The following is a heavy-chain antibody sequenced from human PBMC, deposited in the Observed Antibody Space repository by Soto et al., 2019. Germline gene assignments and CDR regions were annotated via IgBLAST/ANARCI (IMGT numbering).Heavy chain of an antibody. CDR3: AQGNLLSNWYQIGDY. V-gene: IGHV3-30*18. Sequence: QVQLVESGGGVVQPGRSLRLSCAASGFTFSSYGMHWVRQAPGKGLEWVAVISYDGSNKFYADSVKGRFTISRDNSKNTLYLQMNSLRAEETAVYYCAQGNLLSNWYQIGDYWGQGTLVTVSS. CDR1: GFTFSSYG. J-gene: IGHJ4*02. CDR2: ISYDGSNK. D-gene: IGHD6-13*01.